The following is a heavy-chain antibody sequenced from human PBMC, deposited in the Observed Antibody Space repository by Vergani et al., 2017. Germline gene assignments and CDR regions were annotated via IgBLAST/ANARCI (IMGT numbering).Heavy chain of an antibody. CDR1: GFSFPGYA. CDR3: TSYCSNGVCYTHAFDI. CDR2: VSGSSATP. V-gene: IGHV3-23*01. D-gene: IGHD2-8*01. J-gene: IGHJ3*02. Sequence: EVQLLESGGGLVQPGGSLRLSCEASGFSFPGYAMSWVRQAPGKGLEWVSSVSGSSATPYYADSVKGRFIISRDNSKNTLHLQMNSLRADDTAVYYCTSYCSNGVCYTHAFDIWGQGTMVTVSS.